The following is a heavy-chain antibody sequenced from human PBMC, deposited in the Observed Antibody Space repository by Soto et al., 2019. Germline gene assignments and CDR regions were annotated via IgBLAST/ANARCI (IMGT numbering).Heavy chain of an antibody. V-gene: IGHV1-69*18. Sequence: QVQLVQSGAEVRKPGSSVTVSCKASGGTFSTYGITWVRQAPGQGLEWMGNIIPLIGTANYAQRFRGRVTIIADESTTTAYMELTSLRSEDTAVYYCARVVMTTGPASFYYGLDVWGQVTTVTVSS. CDR1: GGTFSTYG. D-gene: IGHD4-4*01. CDR2: IIPLIGTA. J-gene: IGHJ6*02. CDR3: ARVVMTTGPASFYYGLDV.